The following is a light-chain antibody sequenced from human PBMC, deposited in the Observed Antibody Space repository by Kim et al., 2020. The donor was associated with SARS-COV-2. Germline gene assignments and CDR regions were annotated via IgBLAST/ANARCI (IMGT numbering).Light chain of an antibody. CDR3: QVWDTTGDHPGVV. J-gene: IGLJ2*01. V-gene: IGLV3-21*04. CDR2: NDS. Sequence: GKTARITCGENNIGSKSVHWYQQTPGQAPVLVIYNDSDRPSGILERFSGSNSGNTATLTISRVEAGDEADYYCQVWDTTGDHPGVVFGGGTMLTVL. CDR1: NIGSKS.